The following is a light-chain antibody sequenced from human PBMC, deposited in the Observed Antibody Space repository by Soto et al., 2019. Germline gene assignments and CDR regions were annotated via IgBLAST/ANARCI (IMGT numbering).Light chain of an antibody. J-gene: IGKJ1*01. CDR1: QSISSY. V-gene: IGKV1-39*01. CDR3: QQSSSSPWT. Sequence: DIQMTQSPSSLSASVGDRVTITCRASQSISSYLSWYQQKPGKAPKLLIYGASSLQSGVPSRFSGSGSGTDFPLTIGSLQPEDFAAYYCQQSSSSPWTFGQGTKVEIK. CDR2: GAS.